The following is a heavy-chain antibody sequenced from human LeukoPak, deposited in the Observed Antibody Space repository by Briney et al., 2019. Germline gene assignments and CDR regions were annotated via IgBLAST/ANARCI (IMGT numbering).Heavy chain of an antibody. V-gene: IGHV3-23*01. CDR1: GFAFSSYA. J-gene: IGHJ4*02. CDR3: ARWKYSNYIYYFDY. D-gene: IGHD4-11*01. CDR2: ISGSGGST. Sequence: GGSLRLSCAASGFAFSSYAMSWVRQAPGKGLEWVSGISGSGGSTYYADSVKGRFTISRDNSKNTLYLQMNSLRAEDTAVYYCARWKYSNYIYYFDYWGQGTLVTVSS.